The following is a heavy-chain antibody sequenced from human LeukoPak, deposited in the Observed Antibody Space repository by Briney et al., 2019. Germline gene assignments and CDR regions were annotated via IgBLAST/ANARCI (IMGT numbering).Heavy chain of an antibody. CDR3: ARLIVVEDNWFDP. Sequence: MTSETLFLTCTVSGGSISSYYWSWIRQPPGKGLEWIGYIYYSGSTNYNPSLKSRVTISVDTSKNQFSLKLSSVTAADTAVYYCARLIVVEDNWFDPWGQGTLVTVSS. CDR2: IYYSGST. CDR1: GGSISSYY. D-gene: IGHD3-22*01. J-gene: IGHJ5*02. V-gene: IGHV4-59*01.